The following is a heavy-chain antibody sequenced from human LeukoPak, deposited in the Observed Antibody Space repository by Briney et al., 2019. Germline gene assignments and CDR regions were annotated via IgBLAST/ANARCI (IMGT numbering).Heavy chain of an antibody. D-gene: IGHD5-12*01. Sequence: QSGGSLRLSCAASGFTFSSYAMSWVRQAPGKGLEWVSAISGSGGSTYYADSVKGRFTISRDNSKNTLYLQMNSLRAEDTAVYYCAKVQFGYDLPLNFDYWGQGTLVTVSS. V-gene: IGHV3-23*01. CDR2: ISGSGGST. J-gene: IGHJ4*02. CDR1: GFTFSSYA. CDR3: AKVQFGYDLPLNFDY.